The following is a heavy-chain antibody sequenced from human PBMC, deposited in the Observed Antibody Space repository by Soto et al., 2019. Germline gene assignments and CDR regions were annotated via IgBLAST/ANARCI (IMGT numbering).Heavy chain of an antibody. J-gene: IGHJ6*03. CDR3: ASLVVPRPYYYYYYMDV. CDR1: GGSISSYY. CDR2: IYYSGST. D-gene: IGHD2-2*01. Sequence: SSETLSLTCTVSGGSISSYYWSWIRQPPGKGLEWIGYIYYSGSTNYNPSLKSRVTISVGTSKNQFSLKLSSVTAADTAVYYCASLVVPRPYYYYYYMDVWGKGTTVTVSS. V-gene: IGHV4-59*08.